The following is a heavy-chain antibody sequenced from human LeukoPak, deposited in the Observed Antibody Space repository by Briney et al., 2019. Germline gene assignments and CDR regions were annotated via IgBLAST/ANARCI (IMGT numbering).Heavy chain of an antibody. J-gene: IGHJ6*02. CDR2: LYSGGSL. V-gene: IGHV3-53*01. D-gene: IGHD3-10*01. CDR3: VRDRFGEGTV. Sequence: GGSLRLSCEASGVTVSSNYMSWVRQAPGKGLEWVSVLYSGGSLYYGDSVKGRFTISSDNSKKTLYLQMNNVRVEDTAMYYCVRDRFGEGTVWGQGTSVTVSS. CDR1: GVTVSSNY.